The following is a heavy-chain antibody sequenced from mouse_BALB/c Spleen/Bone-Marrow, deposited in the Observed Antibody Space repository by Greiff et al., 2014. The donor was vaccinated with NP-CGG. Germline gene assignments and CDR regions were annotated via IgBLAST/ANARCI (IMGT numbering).Heavy chain of an antibody. V-gene: IGHV6-6*01. D-gene: IGHD3-2*02. J-gene: IGHJ3*01. CDR2: IRSKGNNHST. CDR3: GGYAFAF. CDR1: GFTLNDAW. Sequence: EVQLQQSGRGLAQPGGTLKLTCAASGFTLNDAWMYWVRQSPEKGLEWVGEIRSKGNNHSTYYVESVKRRVTISTDDSKISVYLRMHSLRAENNGISNCGGYAFAFWGQGPIVTVS.